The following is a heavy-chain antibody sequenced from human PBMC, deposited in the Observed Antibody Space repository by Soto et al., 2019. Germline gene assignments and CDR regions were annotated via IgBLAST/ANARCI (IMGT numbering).Heavy chain of an antibody. J-gene: IGHJ4*02. CDR2: INHSGST. CDR1: GGSFSGYY. Sequence: QVQLQQWGAGLLKPSETLSLTCAVYGGSFSGYYWSWIRQPPGKGLEWIGEINHSGSTNYNPSLKSRVTISVDTSKNQFSLKLSSVTAADTAVYYCARRRIGYDILTGYFDYWGQGTLVTVSS. CDR3: ARRRIGYDILTGYFDY. V-gene: IGHV4-34*01. D-gene: IGHD3-9*01.